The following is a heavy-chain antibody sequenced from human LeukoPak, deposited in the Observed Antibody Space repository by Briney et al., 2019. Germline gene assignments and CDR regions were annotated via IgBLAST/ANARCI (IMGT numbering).Heavy chain of an antibody. CDR1: GFSISSGYY. D-gene: IGHD5-24*01. J-gene: IGHJ4*02. CDR3: ARLQGGYFDY. Sequence: SETLSLTCTVSGFSISSGYYWGWIRQPPGKGLDWIGSIYHSGTTYYSPSLKSRVTISVDTSKNMFSLNLSSVTAADTAVYFCARLQGGYFDYWGQGTLVTVSS. V-gene: IGHV4-38-2*02. CDR2: IYHSGTT.